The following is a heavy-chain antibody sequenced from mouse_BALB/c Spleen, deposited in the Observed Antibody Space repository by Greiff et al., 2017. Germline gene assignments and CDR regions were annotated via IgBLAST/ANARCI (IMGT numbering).Heavy chain of an antibody. V-gene: IGHV5-17*02. D-gene: IGHD2-2*01. CDR3: AREGGGYDRGAMDY. J-gene: IGHJ4*01. Sequence: EVQLVESGGGLVQPGGSRKLSCAASGFTFSSFGMHWVRQAPEKGLEWVAYISSGSSTIYYADTVKGRFTISRDNPKNTLFLQMTSLRSEDTAMYYCAREGGGYDRGAMDYWGQGTSVTVSS. CDR2: ISSGSSTI. CDR1: GFTFSSFG.